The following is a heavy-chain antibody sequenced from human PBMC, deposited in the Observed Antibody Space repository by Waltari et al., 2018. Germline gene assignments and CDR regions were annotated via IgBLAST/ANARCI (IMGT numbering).Heavy chain of an antibody. CDR2: IKGDGSEI. Sequence: EVQVVESGGDLVRPGGSLRLSCVASGFNFGNYWMNWVRQIPGKGLEWVAKIKGDGSEILYADSVMGRFTISRDNARNTLYVEMNNLRVEDTAVYFCATVRYWGQGTLVTVSS. CDR3: ATVRY. J-gene: IGHJ4*02. CDR1: GFNFGNYW. V-gene: IGHV3-7*01.